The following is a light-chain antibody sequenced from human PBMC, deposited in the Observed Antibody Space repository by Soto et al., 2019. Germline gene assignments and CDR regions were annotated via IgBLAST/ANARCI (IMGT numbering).Light chain of an antibody. CDR2: EVS. J-gene: IGLJ2*01. CDR1: SSDVGVYNF. CDR3: SSYSRSNNLGV. V-gene: IGLV2-8*01. Sequence: QSALTQPPSASGSPGQSVTISCTGTSSDVGVYNFVSWYQQHPGKAPKLIIYEVSKRPSGVPDRFSGSKSGNTASLTVSGLQEEDEAYYYSSSYSRSNNLGVFGGGTKVTVL.